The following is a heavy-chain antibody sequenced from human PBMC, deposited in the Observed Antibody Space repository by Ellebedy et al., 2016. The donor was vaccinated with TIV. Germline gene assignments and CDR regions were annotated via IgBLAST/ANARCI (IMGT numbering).Heavy chain of an antibody. D-gene: IGHD2-15*01. Sequence: SETLSLTXTVSGGSISSGGYYWSWIRQPPGKGLEWIGYIYYSGSTNYNPSLKSRVTISVDTSKNQFSLKLSSVTAADTAVYYCAGHIVVVVAASRHWFDPWGQGTLVTVSS. J-gene: IGHJ5*02. CDR2: IYYSGST. CDR3: AGHIVVVVAASRHWFDP. CDR1: GGSISSGGYY. V-gene: IGHV4-61*08.